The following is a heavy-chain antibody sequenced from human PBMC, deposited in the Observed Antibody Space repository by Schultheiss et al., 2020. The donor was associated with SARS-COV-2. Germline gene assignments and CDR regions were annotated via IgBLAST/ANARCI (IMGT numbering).Heavy chain of an antibody. D-gene: IGHD2-2*01. J-gene: IGHJ4*02. CDR2: IYYSGST. CDR1: GGSISSRSYY. CDR3: ARRGYCGSTSCNFGFGAPFDY. Sequence: SETLSLTCTVSGGSISSRSYYWGWIRQPPGKGLEWIGSIYYSGSTYYNPSLKSRVTISVDTSKNRFSLKLSSVTAADTAVYYCARRGYCGSTSCNFGFGAPFDYWGQGTLVTVSS. V-gene: IGHV4-39*01.